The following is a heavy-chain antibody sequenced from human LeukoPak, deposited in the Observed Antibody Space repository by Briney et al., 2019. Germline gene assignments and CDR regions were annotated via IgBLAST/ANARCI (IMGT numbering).Heavy chain of an antibody. CDR3: ARDYCGGDCYSYPNYYFDY. CDR1: GGSISSYY. V-gene: IGHV4-59*12. J-gene: IGHJ4*02. Sequence: SETLSLTCSVSGGSISSYYWRWIRQPPPRGLEWIGCIYYSWSANYNPSLKSRVTISVHTSKNQFFLKLSSVTAADTAVYYCARDYCGGDCYSYPNYYFDYWGQGTLVTVSS. D-gene: IGHD2-21*02. CDR2: IYYSWSA.